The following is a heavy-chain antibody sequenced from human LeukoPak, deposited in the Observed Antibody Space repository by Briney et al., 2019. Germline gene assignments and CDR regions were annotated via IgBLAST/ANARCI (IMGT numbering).Heavy chain of an antibody. V-gene: IGHV3-74*01. Sequence: GGSLRLSCAASGFTFSNYWMHWVRQTPEKGLVWVSRIGTDGAYTSSADSVKGRFTISRDNSKNTLYLQMNSLRAEDTAVYYCAKAGSIAAFDYWGQGTLVTVSS. CDR2: IGTDGAYT. CDR1: GFTFSNYW. D-gene: IGHD6-6*01. J-gene: IGHJ4*02. CDR3: AKAGSIAAFDY.